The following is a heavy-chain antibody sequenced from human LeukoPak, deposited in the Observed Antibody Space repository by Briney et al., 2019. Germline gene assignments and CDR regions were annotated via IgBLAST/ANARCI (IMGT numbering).Heavy chain of an antibody. CDR1: GFTFSSYG. CDR2: ISGSGGST. J-gene: IGHJ3*02. CDR3: AKAPFYTDAFDI. D-gene: IGHD2/OR15-2a*01. Sequence: GGSLRLSCAASGFTFSSYGMSWVRQAPGKGLEWVSAISGSGGSTYYADSVKGRLTISRDNSKNTLYLQMNSLRAEDTAVYYCAKAPFYTDAFDIWGQGTMVTVSS. V-gene: IGHV3-23*01.